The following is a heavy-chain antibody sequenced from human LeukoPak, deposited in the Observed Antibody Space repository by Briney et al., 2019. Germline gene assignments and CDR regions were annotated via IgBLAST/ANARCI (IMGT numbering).Heavy chain of an antibody. V-gene: IGHV3-53*01. J-gene: IGHJ5*02. CDR1: GFTISSNY. Sequence: PGGSLRLSCTASGFTISSNYMSWVRQAPGKGLEWVSVIYSGGSTYYADSVKGRFTISRDNSKNALYLQMNSLRAEDTAVYYCARVEMATSSNWFDPWGQGTLVTVSS. CDR2: IYSGGST. CDR3: ARVEMATSSNWFDP. D-gene: IGHD5-24*01.